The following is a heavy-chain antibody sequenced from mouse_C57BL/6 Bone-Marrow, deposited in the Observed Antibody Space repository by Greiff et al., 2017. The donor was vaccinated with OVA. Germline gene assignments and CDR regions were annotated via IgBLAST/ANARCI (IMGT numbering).Heavy chain of an antibody. CDR2: IYPRSGNT. D-gene: IGHD2-4*01. V-gene: IGHV1-81*01. CDR1: GYTFTSYG. Sequence: VMLVESGAELARPGASVKLSCKASGYTFTSYGISWVKQRTGQGLEWIGEIYPRSGNTYYNEKFKGKATLTADKSSSTAYMELRSLTSEDSAVYFCARGGDYDEDYYAMDYWGQGTSVTVSS. CDR3: ARGGDYDEDYYAMDY. J-gene: IGHJ4*01.